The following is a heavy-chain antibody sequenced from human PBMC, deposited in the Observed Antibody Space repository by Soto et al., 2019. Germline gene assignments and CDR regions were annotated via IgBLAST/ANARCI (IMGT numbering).Heavy chain of an antibody. CDR3: TTDRYSSGYYYVAGYYGMDV. Sequence: GGSLRLSCAASGFTFSNAWMNWVRQAPGKGLEWVGRIKSKTDGGTTDYAAPVKGRFTISRDDSKNTLYLQMNSLKTEDTAVYYCTTDRYSSGYYYVAGYYGMDVWGQGTTVTVSS. V-gene: IGHV3-15*07. J-gene: IGHJ6*02. D-gene: IGHD3-22*01. CDR2: IKSKTDGGTT. CDR1: GFTFSNAW.